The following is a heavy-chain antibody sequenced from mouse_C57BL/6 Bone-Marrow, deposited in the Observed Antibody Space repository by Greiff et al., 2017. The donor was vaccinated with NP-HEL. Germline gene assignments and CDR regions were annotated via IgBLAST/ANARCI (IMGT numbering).Heavy chain of an antibody. J-gene: IGHJ2*01. CDR1: GYTFTTYP. Sequence: VQRVESGAELVKPGASVKMSCKASGYTFTTYPIEWVKQNHGKSLEWIGNFHPYNDDTEYNEKFKNKATLTVEKSSSTVYLELSRLTSDDSSVDYCARGGNYWYYFDYWGQGTTLTVSS. V-gene: IGHV1-47*01. CDR2: FHPYNDDT. D-gene: IGHD2-1*01. CDR3: ARGGNYWYYFDY.